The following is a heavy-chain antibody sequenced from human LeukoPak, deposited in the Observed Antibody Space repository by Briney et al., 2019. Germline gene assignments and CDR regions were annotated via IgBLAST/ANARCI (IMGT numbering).Heavy chain of an antibody. J-gene: IGHJ4*02. Sequence: PSETLSLTCTVSGGSISSYYWSWIRQPAGRGLEWIGRIYTSGSTNYNLSLKSRVTISVDTSKNQFSLKLSSVTAADTAVYYCARRTRGTGMIDYWGQGTLVTVSS. V-gene: IGHV4-4*07. CDR1: GGSISSYY. CDR3: ARRTRGTGMIDY. D-gene: IGHD1-1*01. CDR2: IYTSGST.